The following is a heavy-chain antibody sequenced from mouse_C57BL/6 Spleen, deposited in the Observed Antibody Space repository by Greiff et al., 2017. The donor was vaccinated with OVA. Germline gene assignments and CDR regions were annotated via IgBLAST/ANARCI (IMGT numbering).Heavy chain of an antibody. J-gene: IGHJ2*01. CDR3: ARGQAWDYYFDY. D-gene: IGHD4-1*01. CDR1: GYSITSGYY. V-gene: IGHV3-6*01. Sequence: EVQVVESGPGLVKPSQSLSLTCSVTGYSITSGYYWNWIRQFPGNKLEWMGYISYDGSNNYNPSLKNRISITRDTSKNQFFLKLNSVTTEDTATYYCARGQAWDYYFDYWGQGTTLIVSS. CDR2: ISYDGSN.